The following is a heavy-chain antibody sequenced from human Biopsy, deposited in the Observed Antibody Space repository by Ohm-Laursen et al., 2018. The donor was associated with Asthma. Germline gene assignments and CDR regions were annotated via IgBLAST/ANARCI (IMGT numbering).Heavy chain of an antibody. D-gene: IGHD2-21*02. V-gene: IGHV4-59*07. CDR3: ARGVDGVTVLLDHFDS. CDR1: GGSINNFY. CDR2: VYYSGST. J-gene: IGHJ4*02. Sequence: SDTLSLTCTVSGGSINNFYWSWIRPPPGKGLESIGHVYYSGSTNYNPSLKSRVTISIDASKNQFSLKMTSVTAADTTVYYCARGVDGVTVLLDHFDSWGQVTLVTVSS.